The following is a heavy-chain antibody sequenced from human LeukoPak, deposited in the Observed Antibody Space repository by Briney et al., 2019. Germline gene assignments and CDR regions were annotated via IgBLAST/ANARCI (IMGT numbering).Heavy chain of an antibody. J-gene: IGHJ5*02. V-gene: IGHV1-8*01. D-gene: IGHD2-15*01. Sequence: ASVKVSCKASGYTFTSYDINWVRQATGQGLEWMGWMNPNSGNTGYAQKFQGRVTMTRSTSISTAYMELSSLRSEDTAVYYCARGGTYCSGGSCYQNWFDPWGQGTLVTVSS. CDR2: MNPNSGNT. CDR3: ARGGTYCSGGSCYQNWFDP. CDR1: GYTFTSYD.